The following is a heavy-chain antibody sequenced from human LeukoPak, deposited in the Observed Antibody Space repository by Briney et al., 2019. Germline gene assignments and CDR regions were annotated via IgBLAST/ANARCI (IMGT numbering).Heavy chain of an antibody. J-gene: IGHJ5*02. CDR1: GFTFSSYA. CDR3: AKLFPMTLA. Sequence: PGGSLRPSCAGSGFTFSSYAMSWVRQAPGKGLEWVSSISTGGSSTYYTGSVKGRFTISRDNSKNTLYLQMNSLRAEDTAVYYCAKLFPMTLAWGQGTLVIVSS. D-gene: IGHD3-22*01. V-gene: IGHV3-23*01. CDR2: ISTGGSST.